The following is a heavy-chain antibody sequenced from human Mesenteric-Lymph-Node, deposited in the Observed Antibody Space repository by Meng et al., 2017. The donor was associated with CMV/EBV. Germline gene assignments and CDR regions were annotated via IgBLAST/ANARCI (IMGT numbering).Heavy chain of an antibody. V-gene: IGHV3-74*01. CDR2: IDVDGSTT. J-gene: IGHJ4*02. CDR3: VRPVLGCASVVAFDY. D-gene: IGHD2-15*01. Sequence: EVQLVESGGGLVQPGESLRLSCAASGFTFSIYWMRWVRQAPGKGLVWLSRIDVDGSTTTYANSAKGRFTISRDNAKNTLYLQINDLTPEDTAVYYCVRPVLGCASVVAFDYWGQGTLVTVSS. CDR1: GFTFSIYW.